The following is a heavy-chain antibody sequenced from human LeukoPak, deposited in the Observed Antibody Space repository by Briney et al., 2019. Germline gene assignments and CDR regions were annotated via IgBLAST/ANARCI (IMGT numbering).Heavy chain of an antibody. J-gene: IGHJ3*02. V-gene: IGHV3-21*01. CDR3: ARIDIKADNDAFDI. Sequence: GGSLRLSCAASGFIFSSYSMNWVRQAPGKGLEWVSCISSSSSYIYYADSVKGRFTISRDNAKNSLYLQMNSLGAEDTAVYYCARIDIKADNDAFDIWGQGTMVTVSS. D-gene: IGHD3-9*01. CDR2: ISSSSSYI. CDR1: GFIFSSYS.